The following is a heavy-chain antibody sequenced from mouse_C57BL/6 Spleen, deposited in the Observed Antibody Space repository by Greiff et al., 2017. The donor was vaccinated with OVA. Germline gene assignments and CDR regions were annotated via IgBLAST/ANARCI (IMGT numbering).Heavy chain of an antibody. J-gene: IGHJ1*03. CDR1: GFTFSSYA. CDR3: TRDPNWDGYFDV. CDR2: ISSGGDYI. Sequence: EVQVVESGAGLVKPGGSLKLSCAASGFTFSSYAMSWVRQTPEKRLEWVAYISSGGDYIYYADTVKGRFTISRDNARNTLYLQMSSLKSEDTAMYYCTRDPNWDGYFDVWGTGTTVTVSS. D-gene: IGHD4-1*01. V-gene: IGHV5-9-1*02.